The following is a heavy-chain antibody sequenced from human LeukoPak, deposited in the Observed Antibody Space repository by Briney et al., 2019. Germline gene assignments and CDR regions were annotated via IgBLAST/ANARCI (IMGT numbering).Heavy chain of an antibody. Sequence: SDTLSLTCTVSGGSISSYYWSWIRQPAGKALDWIGRIYTSGSTNYNPSLKSRVTMSVDTSKNQFSLKLSSVTAADTAVYYCARGSSWYSDYYYIHVWGKGTTVTVSS. CDR3: ARGSSWYSDYYYIHV. CDR1: GGSISSYY. J-gene: IGHJ6*03. CDR2: IYTSGST. V-gene: IGHV4-4*07. D-gene: IGHD6-13*01.